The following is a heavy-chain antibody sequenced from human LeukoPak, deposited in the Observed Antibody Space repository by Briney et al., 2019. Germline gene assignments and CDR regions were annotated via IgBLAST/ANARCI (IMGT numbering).Heavy chain of an antibody. CDR2: IYSGGST. CDR1: GFTVSSNY. CDR3: ARESSSSLNFDY. Sequence: GGSLRLSCAASGFTVSSNYMSWVRQAPGKGLEWVSVIYSGGSTYYADSVKGRFTISRDNSKNTLYLQMNSLRAEDTAVYYCARESSSSLNFDYWGQGTLVTVSS. D-gene: IGHD6-13*01. J-gene: IGHJ4*02. V-gene: IGHV3-66*01.